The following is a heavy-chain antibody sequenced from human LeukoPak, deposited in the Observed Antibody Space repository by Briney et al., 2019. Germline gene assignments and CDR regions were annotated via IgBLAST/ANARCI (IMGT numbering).Heavy chain of an antibody. CDR1: GGSFSGYY. V-gene: IGHV4-59*01. CDR3: ARAWGNYDILTGYYDH. CDR2: IYYSGST. D-gene: IGHD3-9*01. Sequence: SETLSLTCAVYGGSFSGYYWSWIRQPPGKGLEWIGYIYYSGSTNYNPSLKSRVTISVDTSKNQFSLKLSSVTAADTAVYYCARAWGNYDILTGYYDHWGQGTLVTVSS. J-gene: IGHJ4*02.